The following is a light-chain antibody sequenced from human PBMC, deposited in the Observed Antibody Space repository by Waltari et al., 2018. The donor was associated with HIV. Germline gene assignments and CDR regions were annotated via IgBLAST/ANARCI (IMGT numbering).Light chain of an antibody. CDR3: HQSSSLPYT. J-gene: IGKJ2*01. Sequence: EIVLTQSPDFQSVTPREKVTITCRAGQSIGSAVHWFQQKANQSPKLLIKFASQSMAGVPSRFSGSGSGTDFTLTINSLEAEDAAAYYCHQSSSLPYTFGQGTKLEIK. CDR2: FAS. V-gene: IGKV6D-21*02. CDR1: QSIGSA.